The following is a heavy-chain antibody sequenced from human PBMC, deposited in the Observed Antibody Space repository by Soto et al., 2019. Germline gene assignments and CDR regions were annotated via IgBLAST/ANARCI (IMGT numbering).Heavy chain of an antibody. Sequence: SVKESFKASCYTFTSYGISWVRQAPVQGLEWMGWISAYNGNTNYAQKLQGRVTMTTDTSTSTAYMELRSLRSDDTAVYYCARDKGANVLRYFDWFTYYFDYWGQGTPVTVSS. CDR2: ISAYNGNT. V-gene: IGHV1-18*01. D-gene: IGHD3-9*01. J-gene: IGHJ4*02. CDR3: ARDKGANVLRYFDWFTYYFDY. CDR1: CYTFTSYG.